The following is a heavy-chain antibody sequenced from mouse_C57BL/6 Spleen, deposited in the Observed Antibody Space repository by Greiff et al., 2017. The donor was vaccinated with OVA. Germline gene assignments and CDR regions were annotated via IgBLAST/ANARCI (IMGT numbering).Heavy chain of an antibody. CDR2: ISYDGSN. CDR1: GYSITSGYY. Sequence: EVQRVESGPGLVKPSQSLSLTCSVTGYSITSGYYWNWIRQFPGNKLEWMGYISYDGSNNYNPSLKNRISITRDTSKNQFFLKLNSVTTEDTATYYCARDGRDATMDYWGQGTSVTVSS. D-gene: IGHD1-1*01. CDR3: ARDGRDATMDY. J-gene: IGHJ4*01. V-gene: IGHV3-6*01.